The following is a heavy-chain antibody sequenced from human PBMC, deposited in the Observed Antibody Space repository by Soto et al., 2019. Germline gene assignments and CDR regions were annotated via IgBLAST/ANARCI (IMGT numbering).Heavy chain of an antibody. CDR2: IYHSGST. Sequence: QLHLQESGSGLAKPSQTLSLTCAVSGGSISKNGYSWSWIRQPPRKGLEWIGYIYHSGSTSYNPSLKSRVSISVDRSNNRFSLNLSSVTAADTAVYYCARTVTTGPFFDFWGQGTLVTVSS. CDR1: GGSISKNGYS. J-gene: IGHJ4*02. CDR3: ARTVTTGPFFDF. V-gene: IGHV4-30-2*01. D-gene: IGHD4-17*01.